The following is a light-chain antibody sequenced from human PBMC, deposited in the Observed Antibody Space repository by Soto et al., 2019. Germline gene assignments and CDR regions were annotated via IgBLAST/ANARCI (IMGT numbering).Light chain of an antibody. CDR3: SSYVGSKV. V-gene: IGLV2-8*01. CDR1: SSDIGAYNY. J-gene: IGLJ3*02. Sequence: QSALTQPPSASGSPGQSVTISCTGTSSDIGAYNYVSWYQQHPGKAPKLMIYAVSKRPSGVPDRFSGSKSGNTASLTVSGLQPEDEADYYCSSYVGSKVFGGGTKLTVL. CDR2: AVS.